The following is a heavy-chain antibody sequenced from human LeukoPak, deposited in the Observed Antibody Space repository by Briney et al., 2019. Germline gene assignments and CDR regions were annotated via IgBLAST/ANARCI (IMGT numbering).Heavy chain of an antibody. CDR3: ARDLRRWIQLWNARLED. D-gene: IGHD5-18*01. J-gene: IGHJ4*02. V-gene: IGHV4-39*02. Sequence: PSETLSLTCTVSGGSISSSSYYWGWIRQPPGKGLEWIGSIYYSGSTYYNPSLKSRVTISVDTSKNQFSLKLSSVTAADTAVYYCARDLRRWIQLWNARLEDWGQGTLVTVSS. CDR2: IYYSGST. CDR1: GGSISSSSYY.